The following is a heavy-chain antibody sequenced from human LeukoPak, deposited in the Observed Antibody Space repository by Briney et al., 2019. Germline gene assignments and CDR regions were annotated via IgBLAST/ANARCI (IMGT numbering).Heavy chain of an antibody. V-gene: IGHV1-8*03. D-gene: IGHD1-26*01. CDR2: MNPNSGNT. CDR1: GYTFTSYD. Sequence: GASVKVSCKASGYTFTSYDINWVRQATGQGLEWMGWMNPNSGNTGYAQKFQGRVTITRNTSISTAYMELSSLRSEDTAVYYCATDMDVVGPLGPTMWGQGTLVTVSS. CDR3: ATDMDVVGPLGPTM. J-gene: IGHJ4*02.